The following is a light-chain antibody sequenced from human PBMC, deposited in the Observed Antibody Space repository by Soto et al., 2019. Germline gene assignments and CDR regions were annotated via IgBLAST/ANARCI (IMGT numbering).Light chain of an antibody. V-gene: IGKV1-5*03. J-gene: IGKJ2*01. CDR3: QQYETYYT. CDR2: KAS. CDR1: QSITTW. Sequence: DIQMTQSPSTLSASVGDRVTITCRASQSITTWLAWYQQKPGKAPNLLIYKASNLESGVPSRFSGSGSGTEFTLNISGLQRDDFATYYCQQYETYYTFGQGTKLEL.